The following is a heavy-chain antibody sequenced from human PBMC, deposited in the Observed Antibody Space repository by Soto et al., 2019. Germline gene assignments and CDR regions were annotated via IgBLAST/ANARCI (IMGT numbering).Heavy chain of an antibody. CDR1: GGSMSHYH. D-gene: IGHD5-18*01. CDR3: ARTGYGDHFDY. CDR2: THDSGII. V-gene: IGHV4-59*01. Sequence: QVQLHESGPGLVKPSETLSLTCTVSGGSMSHYHWCWIRQSPGKGLEFIGYTHDSGIINYNPSLMSRVAISLDTSKNQFSLKLTSVTAADTALYYCARTGYGDHFDYWGRGTLVTVSS. J-gene: IGHJ4*02.